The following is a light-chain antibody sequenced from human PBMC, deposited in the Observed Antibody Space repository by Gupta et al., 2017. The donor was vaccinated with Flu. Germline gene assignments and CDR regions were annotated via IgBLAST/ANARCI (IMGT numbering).Light chain of an antibody. CDR2: AAS. J-gene: IGKJ2*01. Sequence: DIQMRQSPSSLSASVGDRVTITCRSSQDIMTYVNWSQQKPGKAPKLLIHAASILQNGVPARFIGSGSETTFTLTITGLQSEDFGVFYCQQSYTTPHSFGQGTKLDLK. CDR1: QDIMTY. CDR3: QQSYTTPHS. V-gene: IGKV1-39*01.